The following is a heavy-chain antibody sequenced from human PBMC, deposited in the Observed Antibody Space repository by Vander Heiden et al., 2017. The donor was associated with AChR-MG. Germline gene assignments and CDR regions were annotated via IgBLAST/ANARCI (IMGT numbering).Heavy chain of an antibody. CDR2: ISYDGSNK. V-gene: IGHV3-30*18. CDR1: GFTFSSHG. Sequence: QVQLVAPGPGVVQPGTSLILSCAASGFTFSSHGMHWVRQAPGKGLEWVAVISYDGSNKYYADSVKGRFTISRDNSKNTLYLQMNSLRAEDTAVYYCAKGGYSGYTPYYYYYMDVWGKGTTVTVSS. CDR3: AKGGYSGYTPYYYYYMDV. D-gene: IGHD5-12*01. J-gene: IGHJ6*03.